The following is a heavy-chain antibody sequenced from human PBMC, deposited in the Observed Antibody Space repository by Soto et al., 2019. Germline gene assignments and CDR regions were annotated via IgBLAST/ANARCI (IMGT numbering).Heavy chain of an antibody. CDR1: VYSFTNYW. CDR2: IYPGDSDT. Sequence: GESLKISCKGSVYSFTNYWIGWVRQMPGKGLEWMGIIYPGDSDTRYSPSFQGQVTISTDKSISTAYLQWSSLRASDSAMYYCARSRITGSTWTFDYWGQGTLVTAPQ. CDR3: ARSRITGSTWTFDY. J-gene: IGHJ4*02. D-gene: IGHD1-20*01. V-gene: IGHV5-51*01.